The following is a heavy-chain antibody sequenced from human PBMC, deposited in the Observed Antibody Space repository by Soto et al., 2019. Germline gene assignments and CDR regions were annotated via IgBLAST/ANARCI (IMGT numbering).Heavy chain of an antibody. D-gene: IGHD3-9*01. CDR2: ISAYNGNT. J-gene: IGHJ6*02. V-gene: IGHV1-18*01. CDR1: GYTFTSYG. CDR3: ARDGLIRYFARYGMDV. Sequence: GASVKVSCKASGYTFTSYGISWVRQAPGQGLEWMGWISAYNGNTNYAQKLQGRVTMTTDTSTSTAYMELRSLRSDDTAVYYCARDGLIRYFARYGMDVWGQGTTVTVSS.